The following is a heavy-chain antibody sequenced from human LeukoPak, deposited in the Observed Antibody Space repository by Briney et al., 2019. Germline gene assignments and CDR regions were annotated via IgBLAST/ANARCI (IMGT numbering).Heavy chain of an antibody. V-gene: IGHV3-7*01. D-gene: IGHD3-10*01. CDR1: GFTFSRYW. CDR3: ARDMTGPNADWFDP. J-gene: IGHJ5*02. CDR2: IKENGSEK. Sequence: PGGSLRLSCAASGFTFSRYWMSWVRQAPGKGLEWVANIKENGSEKYYVDSVEGRFTISRDNAKNSLYLQMNSLRAEDTAVYYCARDMTGPNADWFDPWGQGTLVTVSS.